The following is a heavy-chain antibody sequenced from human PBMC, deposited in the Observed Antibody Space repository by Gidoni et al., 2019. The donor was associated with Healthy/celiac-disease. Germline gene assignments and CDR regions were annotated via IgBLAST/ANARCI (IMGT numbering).Heavy chain of an antibody. V-gene: IGHV1-69*06. CDR2: IIPIFGTA. Sequence: QVQLVQSGAEVKKPGSSVKVSCKASGCTFRSYAISWVRQAPGQGLEWMGGIIPIFGTANYAQKFQGRVTITADKSTGTAYMELSSLRSEDTAVYYCARETTTVAGGWYFDLWGRGTLVTVSS. CDR1: GCTFRSYA. D-gene: IGHD4-17*01. CDR3: ARETTTVAGGWYFDL. J-gene: IGHJ2*01.